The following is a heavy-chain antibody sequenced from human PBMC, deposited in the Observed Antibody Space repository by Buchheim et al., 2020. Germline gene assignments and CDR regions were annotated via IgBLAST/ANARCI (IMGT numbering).Heavy chain of an antibody. CDR3: ARSASPYGSGSYPSDY. J-gene: IGHJ4*02. V-gene: IGHV1-2*02. D-gene: IGHD3-10*01. CDR2: ISPNSGGT. CDR1: GYPFTDYF. Sequence: QVQLVQSGAEVKKPGASVKVSCKASGYPFTDYFIHWVRQAPGQGLEWMGWISPNSGGTNDVQKFQGRVTMTRDTSISTAYLELSRLRSDDTAVYFCARSASPYGSGSYPSDYWGQGTL.